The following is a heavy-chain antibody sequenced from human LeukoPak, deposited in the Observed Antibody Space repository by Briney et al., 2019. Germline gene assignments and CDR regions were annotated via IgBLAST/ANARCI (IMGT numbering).Heavy chain of an antibody. CDR1: GYTFTSYG. Sequence: ASVKVSCKASGYTFTSYGISWVRQAPGQGLEWMGWISAYNGNTNYAQKLQGRVTMTTDTSTSTAYMELRSLRSDDTAVYYCATTRQLVPDFYHYYMDVWGLGTTGTVSS. CDR2: ISAYNGNT. D-gene: IGHD6-6*01. J-gene: IGHJ6*03. V-gene: IGHV1-18*01. CDR3: ATTRQLVPDFYHYYMDV.